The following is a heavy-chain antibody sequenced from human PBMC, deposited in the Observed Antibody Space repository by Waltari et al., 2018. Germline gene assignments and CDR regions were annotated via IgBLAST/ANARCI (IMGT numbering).Heavy chain of an antibody. D-gene: IGHD3-3*01. CDR2: IYYSGSS. Sequence: QLQLQESGPGLVKPSETLSLTCTVSGGSISSSSYYWGWIRQPPGKGLEWIGSIYYSGSSYCNRSIKYRVTISLDTSKNQFSLKLSSVTAADTAVYYWASQTYDFWSGYYYYYGMDVWGQGTTVTVSS. V-gene: IGHV4-39*01. J-gene: IGHJ6*02. CDR3: ASQTYDFWSGYYYYYGMDV. CDR1: GGSISSSSYY.